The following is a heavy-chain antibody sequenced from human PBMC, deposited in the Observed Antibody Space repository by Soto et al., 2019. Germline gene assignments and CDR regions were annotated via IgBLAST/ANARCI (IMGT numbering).Heavy chain of an antibody. CDR2: IIPIFGTT. D-gene: IGHD2-2*01. V-gene: IGHV1-69*13. J-gene: IGHJ4*02. Sequence: SVKVSCKASGGTFSSYAISWVRQAPGQGLEWMGGIIPIFGTTNYAQKFQGRVTITADESTSTAYMELSSLRSEDTAVYYCRGYCISTSCYGPFDYWGQGTLVTVSS. CDR1: GGTFSSYA. CDR3: RGYCISTSCYGPFDY.